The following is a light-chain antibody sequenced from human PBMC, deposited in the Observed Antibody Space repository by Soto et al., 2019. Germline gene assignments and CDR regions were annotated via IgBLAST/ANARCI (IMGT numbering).Light chain of an antibody. CDR1: QSVSSY. V-gene: IGKV3-11*01. Sequence: EIVLTQSPATLSLSPGERATLSCRASQSVSSYLAWYQQKPGQAPRLLIYDVSNRATGIPARFSGSGSGTDFTLTISSLEPEDVAVYYCQQRSNWPLNFGGGTKVEIK. CDR2: DVS. CDR3: QQRSNWPLN. J-gene: IGKJ4*01.